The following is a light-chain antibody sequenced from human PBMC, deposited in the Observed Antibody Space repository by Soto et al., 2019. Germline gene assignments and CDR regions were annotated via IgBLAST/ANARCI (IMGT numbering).Light chain of an antibody. Sequence: IQMTHSPSTLPASVGDRVTITCRASQSISNWLAWYQQKPGTAPKLLIYDASNLETGVPSRFSGSGSGTDFTFTISSLQPEDIATYYCQQYDNLLINFGQGTRLEIK. CDR2: DAS. CDR1: QSISNW. CDR3: QQYDNLLIN. V-gene: IGKV1-33*01. J-gene: IGKJ5*01.